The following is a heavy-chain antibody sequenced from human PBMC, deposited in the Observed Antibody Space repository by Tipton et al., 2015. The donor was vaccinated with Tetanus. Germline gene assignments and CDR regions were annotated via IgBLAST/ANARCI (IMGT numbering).Heavy chain of an antibody. Sequence: TLSLTCSVSGDFISTNNWWSWVRQSPGKGLEWLGEIYPSGHATYTSFLKSRLTFYVDKSANQFSPRLTSLTAPDTARYYCAKGGVGCVGELVLWGRGVLASGS. V-gene: IGHV4-4*02. CDR2: IYPSGHA. J-gene: IGHJ4*01. D-gene: IGHD1-26*01. CDR1: GDFISTNNW. CDR3: AKGGVGCVGELVL.